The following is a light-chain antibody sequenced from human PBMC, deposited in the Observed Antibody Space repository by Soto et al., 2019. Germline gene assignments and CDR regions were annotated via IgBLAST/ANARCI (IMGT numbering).Light chain of an antibody. J-gene: IGKJ1*01. V-gene: IGKV3-20*01. Sequence: IVLTQSPVTLSLSPGGRAALSCRASQSVSSRYLAWYQQKPGQAPRLLMSGASSRATGIPDRFSGSGSGTDFTFTISRLEHENFAVYNCEHYGSSLRTFAQGT. CDR3: EHYGSSLRT. CDR2: GAS. CDR1: QSVSSRY.